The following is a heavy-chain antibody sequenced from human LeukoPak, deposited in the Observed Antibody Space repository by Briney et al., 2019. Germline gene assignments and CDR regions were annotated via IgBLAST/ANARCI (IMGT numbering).Heavy chain of an antibody. CDR1: GGSISSYY. D-gene: IGHD3-9*01. Sequence: PSETLSLTCTVSGGSISSYYWSWIRQPPGKGLEWIGYIYYSGSTNYNPSLKSRVTISVDTSKNQFSLKLSSVTAADTAVYYCARRRVDYDILTGYSTENWFDPWGQGTLVTVSS. J-gene: IGHJ5*02. CDR3: ARRRVDYDILTGYSTENWFDP. V-gene: IGHV4-59*01. CDR2: IYYSGST.